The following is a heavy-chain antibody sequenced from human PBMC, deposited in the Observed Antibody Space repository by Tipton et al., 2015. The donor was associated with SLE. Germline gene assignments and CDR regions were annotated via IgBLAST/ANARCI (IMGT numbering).Heavy chain of an antibody. Sequence: TLSLTCTVSGGSISSGSYYWGWIRQPPGKGLEWIGSIYYSGSTYYNPSLKSRVTISVDTSRNQFSLKLSSVTAADTAVYYCARDRDCSSTSCPLEYWGQGTLVTVSS. V-gene: IGHV4-39*07. CDR1: GGSISSGSYY. D-gene: IGHD2-2*01. CDR2: IYYSGST. J-gene: IGHJ4*02. CDR3: ARDRDCSSTSCPLEY.